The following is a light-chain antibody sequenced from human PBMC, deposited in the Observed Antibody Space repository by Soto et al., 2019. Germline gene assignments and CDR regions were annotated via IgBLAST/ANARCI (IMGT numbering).Light chain of an antibody. J-gene: IGKJ1*01. CDR2: GAS. CDR3: QQYGSSWT. CDR1: QSVSSSY. V-gene: IGKV3-20*01. Sequence: EIGLTQSPGTLSLSPGERATLSCRASQSVSSSYLAWYQQKPGQAPRLLIYGASSRATGIPDRFSGSGSGTDFTLTISRLEPEDFAVYYCQQYGSSWTFGQGPKVDIK.